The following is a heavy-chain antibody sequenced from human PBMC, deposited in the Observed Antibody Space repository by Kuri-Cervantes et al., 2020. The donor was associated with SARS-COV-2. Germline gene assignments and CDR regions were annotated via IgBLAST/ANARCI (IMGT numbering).Heavy chain of an antibody. J-gene: IGHJ4*02. CDR1: GFTFGSYA. CDR3: ATAVRKPFWGY. CDR2: ISSSSSAI. V-gene: IGHV3-48*01. Sequence: GGSLRLSCAASGFTFGSYAMNWVRQAPGKGLEWVSYISSSSSAIYYPDSVKGRFTMSRDNAKNSLYLQMNSLRAEDTAVYYCATAVRKPFWGYWGQGTLVTVSS. D-gene: IGHD3-16*01.